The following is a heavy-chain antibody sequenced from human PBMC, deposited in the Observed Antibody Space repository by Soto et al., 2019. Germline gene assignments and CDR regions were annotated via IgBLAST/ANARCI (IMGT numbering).Heavy chain of an antibody. V-gene: IGHV3-64D*06. CDR1: RFTFSSYA. D-gene: IGHD3-22*01. CDR2: ISSNGGST. J-gene: IGHJ3*02. Sequence: PGGSLRLSCSASRFTFSSYAMHWVRQAPGKGLEYVSTISSNGGSTYYADSVKGRFTISRDNSKSMLYLQMSSLRAEDTAVYYCVKYYYDSSGYYGLNAYDIWGQGTMVTVSS. CDR3: VKYYYDSSGYYGLNAYDI.